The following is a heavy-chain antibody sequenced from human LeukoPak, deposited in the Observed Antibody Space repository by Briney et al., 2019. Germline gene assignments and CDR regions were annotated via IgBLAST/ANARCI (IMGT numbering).Heavy chain of an antibody. Sequence: GGSLRLSCAASGFTFSAYGMTWVRQAPGKGLEWVAFIRFDGTSEFYADSVKARFTISRDNSQNTVSLQLNNLRIEDTALYYCAKTSLSDPSGHYYYMDVWGKGTTVTVSS. D-gene: IGHD3-3*01. J-gene: IGHJ6*03. CDR3: AKTSLSDPSGHYYYMDV. CDR1: GFTFSAYG. V-gene: IGHV3-30*02. CDR2: IRFDGTSE.